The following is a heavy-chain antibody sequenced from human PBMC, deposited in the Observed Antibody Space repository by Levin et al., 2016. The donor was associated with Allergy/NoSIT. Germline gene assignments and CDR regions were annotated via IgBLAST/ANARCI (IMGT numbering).Heavy chain of an antibody. Sequence: RQAPGKGLEWIGYIYYSGSTNYNPSLKSRVTISVDTSKNQFSLKLSSVTAADTAVYYCARVSAEYYYYYGMDVWGQGTTVTVSS. J-gene: IGHJ6*02. D-gene: IGHD2-2*01. V-gene: IGHV4-59*01. CDR3: ARVSAEYYYYYGMDV. CDR2: IYYSGST.